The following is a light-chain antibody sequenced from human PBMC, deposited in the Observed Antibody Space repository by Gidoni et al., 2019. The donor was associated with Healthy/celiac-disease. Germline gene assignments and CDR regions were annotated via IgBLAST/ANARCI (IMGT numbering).Light chain of an antibody. CDR1: QSVSSSY. CDR2: GAS. J-gene: IGKJ2*01. CDR3: QQYGSSPPQT. V-gene: IGKV3-20*01. Sequence: EIVLTQSPGTLSLSPGERATLSCRASQSVSSSYLAWYQQKPGQAPRLLIYGASSRATGIPDRFSGSGSGTDFTLTISRLEPEDFAVYYCQQYGSSPPQTFXQXTKLEIK.